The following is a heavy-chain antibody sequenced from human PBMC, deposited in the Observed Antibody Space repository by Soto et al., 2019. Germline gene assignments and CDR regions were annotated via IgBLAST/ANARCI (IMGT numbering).Heavy chain of an antibody. CDR3: ERLSGYYSAFDY. CDR1: GDSISNYH. CDR2: IYSSGST. D-gene: IGHD1-26*01. J-gene: IGHJ4*02. V-gene: IGHV4-59*01. Sequence: SETLSLTCTVSGDSISNYHWSWVRQPPGKGLECIGYIYSSGSTNYNPSLKSRVTISVDTSKNEFSLKLTSVTAADTAIYYCERLSGYYSAFDYWGQGTPVTVSS.